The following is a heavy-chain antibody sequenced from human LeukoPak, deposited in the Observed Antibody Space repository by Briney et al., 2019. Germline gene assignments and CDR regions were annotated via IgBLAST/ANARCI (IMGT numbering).Heavy chain of an antibody. CDR2: ISSSGTI. CDR1: GFTFRSYE. J-gene: IGHJ3*02. D-gene: IGHD2-15*01. Sequence: PGGSLRLSCAASGFTFRSYEMNWVRQAPGKGLEWVSYISSSGTIYYADSLKGRFTISRDNAKNSLYLHMNSLRAEDTAVYYCARGGYCSGGTCYSYNAFDIWGQGTMVTVSS. V-gene: IGHV3-48*03. CDR3: ARGGYCSGGTCYSYNAFDI.